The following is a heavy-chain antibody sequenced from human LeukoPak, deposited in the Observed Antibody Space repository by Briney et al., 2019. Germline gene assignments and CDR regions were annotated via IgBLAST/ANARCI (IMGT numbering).Heavy chain of an antibody. CDR1: GYTFTGYY. D-gene: IGHD6-13*01. V-gene: IGHV1-2*02. J-gene: IGHJ1*01. CDR3: ARWAAAGTRYFQH. CDR2: INPNSGGT. Sequence: VASVKVSCKASGYTFTGYYMHWVRQAPGQGLEWMGWINPNSGGTNYAQKFQGRVTMTRDTSISTAYMELSRLRSDDTAVYYCARWAAAGTRYFQHWGQGTLVTVSS.